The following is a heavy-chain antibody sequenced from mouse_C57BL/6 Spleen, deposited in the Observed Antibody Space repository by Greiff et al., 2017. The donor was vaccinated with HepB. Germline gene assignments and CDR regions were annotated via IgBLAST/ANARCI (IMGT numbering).Heavy chain of an antibody. CDR2: INPNNGGT. J-gene: IGHJ2*01. Sequence: EVQLQQSGPELVKPGASVKMSCKASGYTFTDYNMHWVKQSHGKSLEWIGYINPNNGGTSYNQKFKGKATLTVNKSSSTAYMELRSLTSEDSAVYYCARFSGTRGNYFDYWGQGTTLTVSS. CDR3: ARFSGTRGNYFDY. V-gene: IGHV1-22*01. CDR1: GYTFTDYN. D-gene: IGHD4-1*01.